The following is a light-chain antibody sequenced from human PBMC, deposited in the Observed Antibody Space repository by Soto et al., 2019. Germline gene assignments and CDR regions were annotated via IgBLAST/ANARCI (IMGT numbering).Light chain of an antibody. CDR3: AAWDDTVRSYV. V-gene: IGLV1-47*01. J-gene: IGLJ1*01. Sequence: QSVLTQPSSVSGTPGQGVTISCSGSISNIGNNYVYWFQQLPGTAPKVLSNRNDQRPSGVPDRFSGSKSGTSASLAISGLRSEDDGDYYCAAWDDTVRSYVFGTGTKPTVL. CDR1: ISNIGNNY. CDR2: RND.